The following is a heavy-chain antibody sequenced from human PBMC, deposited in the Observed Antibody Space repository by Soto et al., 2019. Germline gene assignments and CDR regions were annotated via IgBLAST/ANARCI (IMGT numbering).Heavy chain of an antibody. CDR2: INPSGGST. D-gene: IGHD4-17*01. CDR1: GYTFTSYY. V-gene: IGHV1-46*01. Sequence: ASVKVSCKASGYTFTSYYMHWVRQAPGQGLEWMGIINPSGGSTSYAQKFQGRVTMTRDTSTSTVYMELSSLRSEDTAVYYCERPRTVTTLYHAFDIWGQGTMVTVSS. J-gene: IGHJ3*02. CDR3: ERPRTVTTLYHAFDI.